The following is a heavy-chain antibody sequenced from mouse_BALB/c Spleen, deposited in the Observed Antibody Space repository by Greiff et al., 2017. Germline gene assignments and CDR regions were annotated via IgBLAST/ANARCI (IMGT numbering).Heavy chain of an antibody. J-gene: IGHJ3*01. CDR2: ISSGGSYT. V-gene: IGHV5-9-3*01. D-gene: IGHD2-4*01. Sequence: EVHLVESGGGLVKPGGSLKLSCAASGFTFSSYAMSWVRQTPEKRLEWVATISSGGSYTYYPDSMKGRFTISRDNAKNTLYLQMSSLRSEDTAMYYCARVGIYDYDAWFAYWGQGTLVTVSA. CDR3: ARVGIYDYDAWFAY. CDR1: GFTFSSYA.